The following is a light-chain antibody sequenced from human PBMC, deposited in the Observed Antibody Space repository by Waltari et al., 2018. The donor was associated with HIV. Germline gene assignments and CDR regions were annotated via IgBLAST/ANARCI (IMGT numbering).Light chain of an antibody. J-gene: IGLJ1*01. CDR1: SSDVGGYNY. V-gene: IGLV2-14*03. CDR3: SSYTSSSTLRV. CDR2: DVS. Sequence: QFALTQPASVSRSPAQSITISRTGTSSDVGGYNYGSGYQQHPGKAPKLMIYDVSNRPSEVSNRFSGSKSGNTASLTISGLQAEDEADYYCSSYTSSSTLRVFGTGTKVTVL.